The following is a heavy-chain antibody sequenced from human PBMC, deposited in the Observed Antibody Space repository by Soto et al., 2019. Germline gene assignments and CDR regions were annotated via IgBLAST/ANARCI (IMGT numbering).Heavy chain of an antibody. D-gene: IGHD2-2*01. CDR2: IAYDGSNK. Sequence: QVQLVESGGVVVQPGSSLRLSCAASGFTFSSYAMHWVRQAPGKGLEWVAVIAYDGSNKYYADSVKGRFTISRDNSKNTLYLQMNSLRAEDTAVYYCARDSYETSLDYWGQGTLVTVSS. J-gene: IGHJ4*02. CDR1: GFTFSSYA. V-gene: IGHV3-30-3*01. CDR3: ARDSYETSLDY.